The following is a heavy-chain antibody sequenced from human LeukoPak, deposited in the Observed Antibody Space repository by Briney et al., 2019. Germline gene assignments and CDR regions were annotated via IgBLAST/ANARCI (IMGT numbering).Heavy chain of an antibody. V-gene: IGHV1-3*01. D-gene: IGHD6-13*01. Sequence: GASVKVSCKASGYTFTSYAMHWVRQAPGQRLEWMGWINAGNGNTKYSQKFQGRVTITRDTSASTAYMELSSLRSEDTAVYYCARVIELSSSWFSTSSYGMDVWGQGTTVTVSS. CDR3: ARVIELSSSWFSTSSYGMDV. CDR2: INAGNGNT. J-gene: IGHJ6*02. CDR1: GYTFTSYA.